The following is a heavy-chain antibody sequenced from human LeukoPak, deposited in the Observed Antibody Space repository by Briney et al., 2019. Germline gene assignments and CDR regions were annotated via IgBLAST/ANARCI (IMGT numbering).Heavy chain of an antibody. Sequence: ASVKVSCKASGGTFSSYAISWVRQAPGQGLEYMGWINTNTGNPTYAQGFTGRFVFSLDTSVSTAYLQISSLKAEDAAVYYCARGFMTTVVPFDYWGQGTRVTVSS. V-gene: IGHV7-4-1*02. J-gene: IGHJ4*02. CDR1: GGTFSSYA. D-gene: IGHD4-23*01. CDR2: INTNTGNP. CDR3: ARGFMTTVVPFDY.